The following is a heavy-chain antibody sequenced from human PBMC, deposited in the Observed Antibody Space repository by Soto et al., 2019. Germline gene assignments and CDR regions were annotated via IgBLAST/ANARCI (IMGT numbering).Heavy chain of an antibody. CDR1: GGSISSYY. J-gene: IGHJ4*02. CDR2: IYYSGST. D-gene: IGHD1-26*01. V-gene: IGHV4-59*01. CDR3: ARVPRRDGSYGFPRSFDY. Sequence: SETLSLTCTVSGGSISSYYWSWIRQPPGKGLEWIGYIYYSGSTNYNPSLKSRVTISVDTSKNQFSLKLSSVTAADTAVYYCARVPRRDGSYGFPRSFDYWGQGILVTVSS.